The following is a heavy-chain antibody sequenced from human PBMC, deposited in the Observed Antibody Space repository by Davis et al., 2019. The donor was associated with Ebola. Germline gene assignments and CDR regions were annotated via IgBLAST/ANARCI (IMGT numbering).Heavy chain of an antibody. CDR2: IKQGGSEK. J-gene: IGHJ6*04. CDR1: GFTFSSYW. CDR3: AKGSVTIFGVAPDYYGMDV. Sequence: GESLKISCAASGFTFSSYWMSWVRQAPGKGLEWVASIKQGGSEKYYVDSVKGRFTISTDNAKNSLYLQMNSLRAEDTAVYYCAKGSVTIFGVAPDYYGMDVWGKGTTVTVSS. V-gene: IGHV3-7*01. D-gene: IGHD3-3*01.